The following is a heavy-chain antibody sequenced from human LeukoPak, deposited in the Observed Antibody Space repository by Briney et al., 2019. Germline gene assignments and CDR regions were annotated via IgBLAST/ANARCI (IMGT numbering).Heavy chain of an antibody. CDR3: TTRLLITFGGVIASTFDY. J-gene: IGHJ4*02. D-gene: IGHD3-16*02. V-gene: IGHV3-15*01. CDR1: GFTFSNAW. CDR2: IKSKTDGGTT. Sequence: RGSLRLSCAASGFTFSNAWMSWVRQAPGKGLEWVGRIKSKTDGGTTDYAAPVKGRFTISRDDSKNTLYLQMNSLKTEDTAVYYCTTRLLITFGGVIASTFDYWGQGTLVTVSS.